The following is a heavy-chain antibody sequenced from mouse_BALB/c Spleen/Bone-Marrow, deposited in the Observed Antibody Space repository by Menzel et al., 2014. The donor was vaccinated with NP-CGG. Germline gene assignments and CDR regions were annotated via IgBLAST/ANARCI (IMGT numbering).Heavy chain of an antibody. J-gene: IGHJ2*01. Sequence: EVMLVESGPDLVKPSQSLSLTCTVTGFSIXSGYSWHWIRQFPGNKLEWMGYIHYSVGTNYNPSLKSRISITRDTSKNQFFLQLNSVTTEDTATYYCARKGTGTSYLDYWGQGTTLTVSS. V-gene: IGHV3-1*02. CDR2: IHYSVGT. CDR1: GFSIXSGYS. CDR3: ARKGTGTSYLDY. D-gene: IGHD4-1*01.